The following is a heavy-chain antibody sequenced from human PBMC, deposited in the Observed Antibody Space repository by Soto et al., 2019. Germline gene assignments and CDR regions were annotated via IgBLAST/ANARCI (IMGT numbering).Heavy chain of an antibody. CDR3: ATRTAFSGSSWYYFDY. CDR2: IYPGDSDT. V-gene: IGHV5-51*01. D-gene: IGHD6-13*01. J-gene: IGHJ4*02. CDR1: GSISTYYW. Sequence: GSISTYYWIGWVRQMPGKGLEWMGIIYPGDSDTRYSPSFQGQVTISADKSISTAYLQWSSLKASDTAMYYCATRTAFSGSSWYYFDYWGQGTLVTVSS.